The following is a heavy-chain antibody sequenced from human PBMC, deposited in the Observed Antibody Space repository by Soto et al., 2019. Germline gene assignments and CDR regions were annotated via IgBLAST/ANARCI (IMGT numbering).Heavy chain of an antibody. CDR2: IWYDGSNK. J-gene: IGHJ4*02. CDR1: GFTFNSYG. Sequence: PGGSLGLSCAASGFTFNSYGMHWVRQAPGKGLEWVAVIWYDGSNKYYADSVKGRFTISRDNSKNTLYLQMNSLRAEDTAVYYCARDPGYCSSTSCYVGYYFDYWGQGTLVTVSS. CDR3: ARDPGYCSSTSCYVGYYFDY. D-gene: IGHD2-2*03. V-gene: IGHV3-33*01.